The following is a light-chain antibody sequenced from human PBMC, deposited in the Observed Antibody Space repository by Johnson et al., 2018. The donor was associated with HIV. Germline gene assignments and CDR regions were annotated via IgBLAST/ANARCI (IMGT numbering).Light chain of an antibody. CDR3: GTWDGSLSGYV. Sequence: QSVLTQPHSVSAAPGQKVTISCSGSSSNIGNNYVSWYQQIPGTAPKLLIYENNKRPSGIPDRFSGSKSGTSATLGITGLQTGDEADYYCGTWDGSLSGYVFGTGTKVTVL. J-gene: IGLJ1*01. CDR1: SSNIGNNY. CDR2: ENN. V-gene: IGLV1-51*02.